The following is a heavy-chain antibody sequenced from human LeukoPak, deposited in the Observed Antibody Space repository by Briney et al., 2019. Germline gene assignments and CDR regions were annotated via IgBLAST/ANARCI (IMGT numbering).Heavy chain of an antibody. CDR2: IKEDGSEK. V-gene: IGHV3-7*01. CDR3: AKDSYYHYYFXX. CDR1: GFTFSNYW. D-gene: IGHD3-10*01. Sequence: RLSCXXSGFTFSNYWMSWVRQAPGKGLEWVANIKEDGSEKYYVDSVKGRFTISRDNSKNTLYLQMNRLRAEDTAVYYCAKDSYYHYYFXXWG. J-gene: IGHJ4*01.